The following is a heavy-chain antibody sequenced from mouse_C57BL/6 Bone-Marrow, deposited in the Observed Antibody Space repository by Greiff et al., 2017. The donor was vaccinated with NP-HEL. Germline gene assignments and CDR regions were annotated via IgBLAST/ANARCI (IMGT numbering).Heavy chain of an antibody. D-gene: IGHD4-1*01. CDR3: ARRGTGTPFAY. CDR2: IHPNSGST. CDR1: GYTFTSYW. V-gene: IGHV1-64*01. Sequence: QVQLQQSGAELVKPGASVKLSCKASGYTFTSYWMHWVKQRPGQGLEWIGMIHPNSGSTNYNEKFKSKATLTVDKSSSTAYMQLSSLTSEDSAVYYCARRGTGTPFAYWGQGTLVTVSA. J-gene: IGHJ3*01.